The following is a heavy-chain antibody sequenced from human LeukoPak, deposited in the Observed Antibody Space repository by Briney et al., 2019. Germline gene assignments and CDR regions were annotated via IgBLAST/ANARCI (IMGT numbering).Heavy chain of an antibody. CDR2: ISSSGSTI. J-gene: IGHJ5*02. CDR1: GFTFSDYY. D-gene: IGHD3-3*01. V-gene: IGHV3-11*01. Sequence: TGGSLRLSCAASGFTFSDYYMSWIRQAPGKGLEWVSYISSSGSTIYYADSVKGRFTISRDNAKNSLYLQMNSLRAEDTAVYYCARSPCTAGVYYDFWSGYYSRWFDPWGQGTLVTVSS. CDR3: ARSPCTAGVYYDFWSGYYSRWFDP.